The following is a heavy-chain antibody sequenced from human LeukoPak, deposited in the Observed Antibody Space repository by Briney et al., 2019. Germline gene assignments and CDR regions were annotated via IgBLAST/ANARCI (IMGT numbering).Heavy chain of an antibody. J-gene: IGHJ4*02. D-gene: IGHD2-2*02. V-gene: IGHV5-51*01. CDR2: IYPAQSNT. CDR3: ARSNGYCSSTSCYTSDY. Sequence: GESLKISCKASGYSFTTYWIGWVRQMPGKGLEWMGIIYPAQSNTIYSPSFQGQVTISADKSINTAYLQWSSLKASDTAMYYCARSNGYCSSTSCYTSDYWGQGTLVTVSS. CDR1: GYSFTTYW.